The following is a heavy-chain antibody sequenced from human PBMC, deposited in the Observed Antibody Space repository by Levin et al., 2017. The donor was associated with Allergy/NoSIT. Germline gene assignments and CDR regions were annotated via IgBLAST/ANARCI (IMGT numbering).Heavy chain of an antibody. Sequence: SETLSLTCTVSGGSMNNYYWTWIRQSAGKGLEWIGRISTSGTTADNPSLKSRITMSIDTPQDQFSLNLRSVTAADTAVYYCARAPWSGFVYDYWGQGSLVTVSS. CDR2: ISTSGTT. CDR1: GGSMNNYY. D-gene: IGHD3-3*01. V-gene: IGHV4-4*07. CDR3: ARAPWSGFVYDY. J-gene: IGHJ4*02.